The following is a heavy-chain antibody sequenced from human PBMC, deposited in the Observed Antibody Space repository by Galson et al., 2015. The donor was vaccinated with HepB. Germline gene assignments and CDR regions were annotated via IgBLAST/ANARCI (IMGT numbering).Heavy chain of an antibody. Sequence: SVKVSCKASGYTFTSYAMHWVRQAPGQRLEWMGWINAGNGNTKYSQKFQGRVTITRDTSASTAYMELSSLRSEDTAVYYCAKGGYYDSSGYYYVKGGVDYWGQGTLVTVSS. D-gene: IGHD3-22*01. CDR2: INAGNGNT. CDR1: GYTFTSYA. CDR3: AKGGYYDSSGYYYVKGGVDY. V-gene: IGHV1-3*01. J-gene: IGHJ4*02.